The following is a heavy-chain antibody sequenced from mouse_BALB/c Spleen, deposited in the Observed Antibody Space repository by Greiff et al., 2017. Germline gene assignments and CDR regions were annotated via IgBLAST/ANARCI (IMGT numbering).Heavy chain of an antibody. CDR3: SNGYGLDY. D-gene: IGHD1-2*01. CDR1: GYTFTSYW. Sequence: QVQLQQPGAELVRPGASVKLSCKASGYTFTSYWINWVKQRPGQGLEWIGNIYPSDSYTNYNQKFKDKATLTVDKSSSTAYMQHSSPKSEDSAVYYCSNGYGLDYWGQGTTLTDSS. CDR2: IYPSDSYT. J-gene: IGHJ2*01. V-gene: IGHV1-69*02.